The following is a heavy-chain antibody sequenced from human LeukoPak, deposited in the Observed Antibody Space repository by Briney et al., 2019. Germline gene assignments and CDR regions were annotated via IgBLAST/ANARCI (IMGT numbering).Heavy chain of an antibody. CDR1: GFTFSSYA. J-gene: IGHJ4*02. CDR3: ANLFTRQLVMYYFDY. V-gene: IGHV3-23*01. CDR2: ISGSGGST. D-gene: IGHD6-6*01. Sequence: PGGSLRLSCAASGFTFSSYAMSWVRQAPGKGLEWVSAISGSGGSTYYADSVKGRFTISRDNSKNTLYLQMNSLRAEDTAVYYCANLFTRQLVMYYFDYWGQGTLVTVSS.